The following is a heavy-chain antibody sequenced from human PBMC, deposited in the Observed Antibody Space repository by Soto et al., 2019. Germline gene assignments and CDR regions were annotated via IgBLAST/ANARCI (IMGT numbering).Heavy chain of an antibody. D-gene: IGHD2-2*02. J-gene: IGHJ6*02. Sequence: ASVKVSCKASGYTFTSYGISWVRQAPGQGLEWMGWISPYNGNTNYAQKLQGRVTMTTDTSTSTAYMELRSLRSDDTAVYYCARDIKVVVPADISYYYYGMDVWGQGTMVTVSS. CDR3: ARDIKVVVPADISYYYYGMDV. CDR1: GYTFTSYG. V-gene: IGHV1-18*01. CDR2: ISPYNGNT.